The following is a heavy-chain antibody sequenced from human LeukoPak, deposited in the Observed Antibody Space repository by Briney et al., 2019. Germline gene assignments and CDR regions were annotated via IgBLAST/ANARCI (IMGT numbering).Heavy chain of an antibody. Sequence: SETLSLTCSVSGYSITSTSFWAWIRQTPGKGLEWIGSINHLGSAYYNPSLESRVTISVDTSKNHFSLNLKSVTAADTAVYYCAREDGSSGYDDFCGQGTLVTVSS. CDR3: AREDGSSGYDDF. J-gene: IGHJ4*02. CDR1: GYSITSTSF. D-gene: IGHD5-12*01. V-gene: IGHV4-38-2*02. CDR2: INHLGSA.